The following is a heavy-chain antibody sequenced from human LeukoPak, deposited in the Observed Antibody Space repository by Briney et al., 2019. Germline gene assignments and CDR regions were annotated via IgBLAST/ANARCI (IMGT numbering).Heavy chain of an antibody. CDR3: AKEDRIAVGGHDN. CDR1: GFTFSSYA. D-gene: IGHD6-19*01. V-gene: IGHV3-23*01. Sequence: PGGSLRLSCAASGFTFSSYAMSWVRQGPGKGLEWVSAVSGSGGSTYYADSVKGRFTISRDNSKNTLYLQMNSLRAEDTAIYYCAKEDRIAVGGHDNWGQGTLVTVSS. CDR2: VSGSGGST. J-gene: IGHJ4*02.